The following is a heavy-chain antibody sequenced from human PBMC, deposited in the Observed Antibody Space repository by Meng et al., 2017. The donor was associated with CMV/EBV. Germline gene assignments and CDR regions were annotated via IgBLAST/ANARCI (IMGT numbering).Heavy chain of an antibody. CDR2: IKQDGSEK. CDR3: ARDGLDIVATISGDYFDY. V-gene: IGHV3-7*01. CDR1: GFTFSSYW. J-gene: IGHJ4*02. D-gene: IGHD5-12*01. Sequence: LTRAASGFTFSSYWMSWVRQAPGKGLEWVANIKQDGSEKYYVDSVKGRFTISRDNAKNSLYLQMNSLRAEDTAVYYCARDGLDIVATISGDYFDYWGQGTLVTVSS.